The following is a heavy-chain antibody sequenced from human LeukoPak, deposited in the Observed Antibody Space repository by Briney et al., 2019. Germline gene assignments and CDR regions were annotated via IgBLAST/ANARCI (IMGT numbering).Heavy chain of an antibody. CDR2: IYSGGST. D-gene: IGHD6-25*01. V-gene: IGHV4-4*07. CDR3: ARVAASDAFDI. Sequence: SETLSLTCTVSGGSISTYYWSWIRQPAGKGLEWIGRIYSGGSTNYNPSLKSRVTISVDTSKNQFSLKLSSVTAADTAVYYCARVAASDAFDIWGQGTMVTVSS. J-gene: IGHJ3*02. CDR1: GGSISTYY.